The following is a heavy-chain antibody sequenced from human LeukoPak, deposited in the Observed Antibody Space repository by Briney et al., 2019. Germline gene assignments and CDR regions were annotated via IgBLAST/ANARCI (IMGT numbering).Heavy chain of an antibody. CDR3: ARARGDLRWLRAYFDY. CDR1: GGSFSGYY. D-gene: IGHD5-12*01. Sequence: SDTLSLTCAVYGGSFSGYYWSWTRQPPGKGLEWIVEINHSGSTNYNPSLKSRGTISVDTSKNQFSLKLSSVTAADTAVYYCARARGDLRWLRAYFDYWGQGTLVTVSS. V-gene: IGHV4-34*01. J-gene: IGHJ4*02. CDR2: INHSGST.